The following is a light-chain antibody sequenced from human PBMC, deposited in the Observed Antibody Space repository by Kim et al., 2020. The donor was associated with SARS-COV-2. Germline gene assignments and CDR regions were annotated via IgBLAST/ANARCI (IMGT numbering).Light chain of an antibody. V-gene: IGLV7-43*01. Sequence: QTVVTQEPSLTVSPGGTVTLTCASSTGAVTSGYYPNWFQQKPGQAPRALIYSISNKHSWTPARFSGSLLGGKAALTLSGVQPEDEAEYYCLLYYGGAHVFGTGTKVTVL. CDR2: SIS. CDR1: TGAVTSGYY. J-gene: IGLJ1*01. CDR3: LLYYGGAHV.